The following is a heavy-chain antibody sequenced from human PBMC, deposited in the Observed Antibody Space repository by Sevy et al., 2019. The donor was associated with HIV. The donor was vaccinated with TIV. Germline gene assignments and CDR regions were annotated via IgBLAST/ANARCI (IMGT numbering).Heavy chain of an antibody. CDR2: INPNSGGT. V-gene: IGHV1-2*06. Sequence: ASVKVSCKASGYTFTGYYMHWVRQAPGQGLEWMERINPNSGGTNYAQKFQGRVTMTRDTSISTAYMELSRLRSDDTAVYYCARAIIIMAHIGSFPFDYWGQGTLVTVSS. CDR3: ARAIIIMAHIGSFPFDY. CDR1: GYTFTGYY. J-gene: IGHJ4*02. D-gene: IGHD3-10*01.